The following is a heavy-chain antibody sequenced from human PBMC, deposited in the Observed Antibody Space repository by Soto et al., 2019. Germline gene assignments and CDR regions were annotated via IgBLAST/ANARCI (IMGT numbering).Heavy chain of an antibody. Sequence: GGSLRLSCAASGFTFSSYWMSWVRQAPGKGLEWVANIKQDGSEKYYVDSVKGRFTISRDNAKNSLYLQMNSLRAEDTAVYYCARDPLLYDSSGYYYRWFDPWGQGTLVTVSS. CDR2: IKQDGSEK. CDR3: ARDPLLYDSSGYYYRWFDP. D-gene: IGHD3-22*01. V-gene: IGHV3-7*01. J-gene: IGHJ5*02. CDR1: GFTFSSYW.